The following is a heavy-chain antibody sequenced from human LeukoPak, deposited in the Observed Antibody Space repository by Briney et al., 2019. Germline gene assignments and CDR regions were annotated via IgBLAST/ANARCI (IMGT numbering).Heavy chain of an antibody. CDR1: GFSLSNYA. Sequence: GGSLRLSCVASGFSLSNYAMHWVRQTPGKGLEWVAVIWYDGSNEYYSEFVKGRFAISRDTSRNTLYLQMNNVRAEDTAVYFCARNPGLRLDSWGQGTLVTVS. V-gene: IGHV3-33*01. CDR2: IWYDGSNE. D-gene: IGHD3-3*01. J-gene: IGHJ4*02. CDR3: ARNPGLRLDS.